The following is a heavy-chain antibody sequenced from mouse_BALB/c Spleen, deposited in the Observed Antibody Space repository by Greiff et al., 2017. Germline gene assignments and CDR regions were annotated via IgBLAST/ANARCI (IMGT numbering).Heavy chain of an antibody. D-gene: IGHD1-1*01. CDR1: GFTFSSFG. CDR2: ISSGSSTI. V-gene: IGHV5-17*02. CDR3: ARSDYYGSSYDY. Sequence: EVKLVESGGGLVQPGGSRKLSCAASGFTFSSFGMHWVRQAPEKGLEWVAYISSGSSTIYYADTVKGRFTISRDNPKNTLFLQMISLRSEDTAMYYCARSDYYGSSYDYWGQGTLVTVSA. J-gene: IGHJ3*01.